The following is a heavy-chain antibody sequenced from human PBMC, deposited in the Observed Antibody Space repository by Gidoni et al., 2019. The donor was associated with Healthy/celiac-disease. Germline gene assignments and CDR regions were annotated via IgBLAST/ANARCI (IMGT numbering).Heavy chain of an antibody. CDR2: IYSGGST. D-gene: IGHD6-13*01. CDR3: ARVKAAAGKGGYAFDI. CDR1: GFTVRSNY. J-gene: IGHJ3*02. V-gene: IGHV3-66*01. Sequence: EVQLVESGGGLVQPGGSLRLSCAASGFTVRSNYMSWVRQAPGKGLEWVSVIYSGGSTYYADSVKGRFTISRDNSKNTLYLQMNSLRAEDTAVYYCARVKAAAGKGGYAFDIWGQGTMVTVSS.